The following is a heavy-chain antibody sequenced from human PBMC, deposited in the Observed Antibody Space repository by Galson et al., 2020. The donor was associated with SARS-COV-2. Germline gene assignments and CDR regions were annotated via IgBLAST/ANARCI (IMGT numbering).Heavy chain of an antibody. CDR3: GRDRVGVDY. Sequence: GGSLRLSCAASGFTFSDYFMTWIRQAPGKGLEWISYISSSGSTIYYADSVKGRFTISRDNAERSVYLQMNNLRAEDTAVYFCGRDRVGVDYWGQGILVTVSS. V-gene: IGHV3-11*01. J-gene: IGHJ4*02. D-gene: IGHD3-16*01. CDR1: GFTFSDYF. CDR2: ISSSGSTI.